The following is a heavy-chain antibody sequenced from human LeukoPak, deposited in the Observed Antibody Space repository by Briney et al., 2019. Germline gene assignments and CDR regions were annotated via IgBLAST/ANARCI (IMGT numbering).Heavy chain of an antibody. CDR3: AKEEEGHEYYFDD. J-gene: IGHJ4*02. V-gene: IGHV3-30*18. Sequence: GGSLRLSCAAPGFTFSSNGMHWVRQAPGKGLEWVAVISYDGTNKYYADSVKGRFTISRDNSKNTLHLQMNSLRGEDTAVYYCAKEEEGHEYYFDDWGQGTLVTVSS. CDR2: ISYDGTNK. CDR1: GFTFSSNG.